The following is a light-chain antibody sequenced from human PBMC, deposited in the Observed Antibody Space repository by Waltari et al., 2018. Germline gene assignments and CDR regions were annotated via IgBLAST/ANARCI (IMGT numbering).Light chain of an antibody. CDR3: ATWDGRVNGVL. CDR2: SND. J-gene: IGLJ2*01. CDR1: NYNIGSGP. Sequence: QSVLTQAPSVSGTPGQRVNISCSGTNYNIGSGPVNWYQQVPGMSPKLLIYSNDQRPSGVPDRFSGSKSGTSASLAISGLQSEDEADYYCATWDGRVNGVLFGGGTKVTVL. V-gene: IGLV1-44*01.